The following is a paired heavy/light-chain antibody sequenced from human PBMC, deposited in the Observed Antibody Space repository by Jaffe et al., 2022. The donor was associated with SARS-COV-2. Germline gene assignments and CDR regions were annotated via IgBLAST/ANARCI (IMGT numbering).Heavy chain of an antibody. Sequence: QLQLQESGPGLVKPSETLSLTCTVSGGSISSSSYYWGWIRQPPGKGLEWIGSIYYSGSTYYNPSLKSRVTISVDTSKNQFSLKLSSVTAADTAVYYCARFNLGYCSGGSCYPGYMDVWGKGTTVTVSS. D-gene: IGHD2-15*01. CDR3: ARFNLGYCSGGSCYPGYMDV. CDR1: GGSISSSSYY. V-gene: IGHV4-39*01. J-gene: IGHJ6*03. CDR2: IYYSGST.
Light chain of an antibody. CDR1: QGISSY. Sequence: AIRMTQSPSSFSASTGDRVTITCRASQGISSYLAWYQQKPGKAPKLLIYAASTLQSGVPSRFSGSGSGTDFTLTISCLQSEDFATYYCQQYYSYPSLTFGGGTKVEIK. CDR2: AAS. CDR3: QQYYSYPSLT. J-gene: IGKJ4*01. V-gene: IGKV1-8*01.